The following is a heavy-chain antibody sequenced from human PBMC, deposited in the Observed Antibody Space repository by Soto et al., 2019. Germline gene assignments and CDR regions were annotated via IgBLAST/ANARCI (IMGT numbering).Heavy chain of an antibody. J-gene: IGHJ4*02. D-gene: IGHD5-18*01. Sequence: PXESLRLSCAASGFTFSSYWMSWVRQAPGKGLEWVANIKQDGSEKYYADSVKGRFTISRDNSKNTLYLQMNSLRAEDTAVYYCAKDAMDSYGYYDYWGQGTLVTVSS. CDR1: GFTFSSYW. CDR3: AKDAMDSYGYYDY. CDR2: IKQDGSEK. V-gene: IGHV3-7*03.